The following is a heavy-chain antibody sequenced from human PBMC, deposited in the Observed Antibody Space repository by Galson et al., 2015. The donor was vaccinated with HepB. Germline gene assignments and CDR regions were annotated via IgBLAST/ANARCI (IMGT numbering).Heavy chain of an antibody. Sequence: SVKVSCKASGGTFSSYAISWVRQAPGQGLEWMGGIIPIFGTANYAQKFQGRVTITADKSTSTAYMELSSLRSEDTAVYYCARVRYPAPYYYYGMDVWGQGTTVTVSS. CDR3: ARVRYPAPYYYYGMDV. J-gene: IGHJ6*02. V-gene: IGHV1-69*06. D-gene: IGHD1-14*01. CDR2: IIPIFGTA. CDR1: GGTFSSYA.